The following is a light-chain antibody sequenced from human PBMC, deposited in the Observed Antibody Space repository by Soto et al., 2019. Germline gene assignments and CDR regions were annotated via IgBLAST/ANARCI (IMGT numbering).Light chain of an antibody. CDR3: QVWDSSLVV. Sequence: SYELTQPLSVSVALGQTARLTCGGNNIGSKNVHWYQQKPGQAPVLVIYRDSNRPSGIPERFSGSNSGNTATLTISRAQAGEEADYYCQVWDSSLVVFGGGTKLAVL. CDR2: RDS. J-gene: IGLJ2*01. V-gene: IGLV3-9*01. CDR1: NIGSKN.